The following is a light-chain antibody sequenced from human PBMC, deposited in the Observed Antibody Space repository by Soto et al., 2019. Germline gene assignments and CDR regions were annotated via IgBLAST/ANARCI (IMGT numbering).Light chain of an antibody. CDR3: LQDSNYPRT. CDR2: AAS. V-gene: IGKV1-6*01. CDR1: QGIRNE. J-gene: IGKJ1*01. Sequence: AIQMTQSPSSLSASVGDRDTITCRASQGIRNELGWYQQRPGKAPKLLIYAASTLESGVPSRFSASGSGTDFTLTISSLRPEDFATYYCLQDSNYPRTFGQGTKVEIK.